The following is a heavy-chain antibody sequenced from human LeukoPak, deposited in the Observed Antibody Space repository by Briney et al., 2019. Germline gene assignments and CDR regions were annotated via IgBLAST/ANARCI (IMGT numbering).Heavy chain of an antibody. CDR3: ARGPVGPIIPLDY. J-gene: IGHJ4*02. CDR2: INHSGST. V-gene: IGHV4-34*01. CDR1: GFTFSNAW. Sequence: GSLRLSCAASGFTFSNAWMSWVRQAPGKGLEWIGEINHSGSTNYNPSLKSRVTMSVDTSNNQFSLKLSSVTAADTAVYYCARGPVGPIIPLDYWGQGTLVTVSS. D-gene: IGHD3-3*01.